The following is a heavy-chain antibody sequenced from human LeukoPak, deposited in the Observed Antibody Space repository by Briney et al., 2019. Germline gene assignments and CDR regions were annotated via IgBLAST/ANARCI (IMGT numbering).Heavy chain of an antibody. CDR3: ARDLRRISDY. Sequence: GRSLRLSCAASGFTFSTYSMNWVRQAPGKGLEWVSSISSDSNYIYYADSLKGRFTISRDNAKNSLYLQMNSLRVEDTAVYYCARDLRRISDYWGQGTLVTVSS. D-gene: IGHD6-25*01. V-gene: IGHV3-21*01. J-gene: IGHJ4*02. CDR2: ISSDSNYI. CDR1: GFTFSTYS.